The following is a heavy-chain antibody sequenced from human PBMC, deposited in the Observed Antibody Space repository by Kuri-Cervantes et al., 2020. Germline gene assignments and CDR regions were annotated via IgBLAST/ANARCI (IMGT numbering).Heavy chain of an antibody. J-gene: IGHJ5*02. CDR2: IYPNDSDT. CDR3: ARGHYGENP. D-gene: IGHD4/OR15-4a*01. CDR1: GYSFTSYW. Sequence: GESLKISCKGSGYSFTSYWIGWVRQMPGKGLEWMGIIYPNDSDTRYSSSVQGQVTISVDKSISTAYMQWSSLKDSDTAIYYCARGHYGENPWGQGTLVTVSS. V-gene: IGHV5-51*01.